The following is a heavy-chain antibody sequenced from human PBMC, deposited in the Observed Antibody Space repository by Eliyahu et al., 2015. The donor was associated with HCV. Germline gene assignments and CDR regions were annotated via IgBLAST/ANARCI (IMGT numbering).Heavy chain of an antibody. D-gene: IGHD6-19*01. CDR2: IHYSGGT. J-gene: IGHJ5*02. CDR1: GGSITTYY. Sequence: QVQLQESGPGLVKPSETLSLTCTVSGGSITTYYWSWVRQPPGKGLEWIGYIHYSGGTNXNPPLXSRVTISVDTSKNQFSLNLTSVTAADTAVYYCASGGGGIAVTGTGGWFDPWGQGTLVTVSS. CDR3: ASGGGGIAVTGTGGWFDP. V-gene: IGHV4-59*01.